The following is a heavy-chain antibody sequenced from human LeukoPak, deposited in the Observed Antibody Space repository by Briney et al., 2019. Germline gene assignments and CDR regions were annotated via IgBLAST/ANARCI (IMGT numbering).Heavy chain of an antibody. CDR3: ARGTHDYGDPYYYYYGMDV. D-gene: IGHD4-17*01. V-gene: IGHV1-69*04. CDR1: GGTFSSYA. Sequence: SVKVSCKSSGGTFSSYAISWVRQAPGQGRAWMGRIIPILGIANYAQKFQGRVTITADKSTSTAYMELSSLRSEDTAVYYCARGTHDYGDPYYYYYGMDVWGQGTTVTVSS. J-gene: IGHJ6*02. CDR2: IIPILGIA.